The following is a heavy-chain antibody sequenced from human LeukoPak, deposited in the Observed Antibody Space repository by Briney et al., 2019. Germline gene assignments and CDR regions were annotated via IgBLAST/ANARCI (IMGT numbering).Heavy chain of an antibody. J-gene: IGHJ6*03. D-gene: IGHD1-26*01. CDR2: ISYDRSNK. CDR1: GFTFSSYA. V-gene: IGHV3-30*04. CDR3: ARVSGSYSLYYYMDV. Sequence: GGSLRLSCAASGFTFSSYAMHWVRQAPGKGLEWVAVISYDRSNKYYADSVKGRFTISRDNSKNTLYLQMNRLRAEDTAVYYCARVSGSYSLYYYMDVWGKGTTVTVSS.